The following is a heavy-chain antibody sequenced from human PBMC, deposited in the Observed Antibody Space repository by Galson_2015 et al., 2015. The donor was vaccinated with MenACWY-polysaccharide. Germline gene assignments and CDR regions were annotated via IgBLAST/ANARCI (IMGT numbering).Heavy chain of an antibody. CDR1: GFTFSNYW. J-gene: IGHJ4*02. CDR3: ARDQSQAY. Sequence: SLRLSCAASGFTFSNYWMNWVRQAPGKGLEWVATIKQDGSDMYYVDSVKGRFTISRGNAKNSMYLQMNSLRAEDTAVYYCARDQSQAYWGQGTLVTVSS. V-gene: IGHV3-7*01. CDR2: IKQDGSDM.